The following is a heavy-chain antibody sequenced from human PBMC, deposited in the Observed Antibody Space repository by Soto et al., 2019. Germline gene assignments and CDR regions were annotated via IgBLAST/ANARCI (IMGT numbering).Heavy chain of an antibody. Sequence: SVKVSCKASGGTFSSYAISWVRQAPGQGLEWMGGIIPIFGTANYAQKFQGRVTITADESTSTAYMELSSLRSEDTAVYYCAVNDPILVLPAAPDDNVMDVCGQGTTVTVSS. CDR2: IIPIFGTA. CDR3: AVNDPILVLPAAPDDNVMDV. J-gene: IGHJ6*02. V-gene: IGHV1-69*13. D-gene: IGHD2-2*01. CDR1: GGTFSSYA.